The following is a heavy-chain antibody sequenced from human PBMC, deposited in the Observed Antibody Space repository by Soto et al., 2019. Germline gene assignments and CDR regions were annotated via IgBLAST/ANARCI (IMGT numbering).Heavy chain of an antibody. CDR3: AKSKGALEILKTTVTTFWGPFHI. Sequence: EVHLVESGGGLVQPGRSLRLSCAASGFTFDDYAMHWVRQAPGKGPEWVSGITWNSGSRGYAESVKGRFTISRDNAKNSLYLQMNSLRTEDTALYYCAKSKGALEILKTTVTTFWGPFHIWGQGTMVTVSS. D-gene: IGHD4-17*01. V-gene: IGHV3-9*01. CDR2: ITWNSGSR. J-gene: IGHJ3*02. CDR1: GFTFDDYA.